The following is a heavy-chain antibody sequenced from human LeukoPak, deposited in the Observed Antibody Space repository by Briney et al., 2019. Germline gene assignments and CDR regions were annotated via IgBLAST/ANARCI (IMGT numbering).Heavy chain of an antibody. V-gene: IGHV3-23*01. D-gene: IGHD3-16*01. J-gene: IGHJ4*02. CDR2: ISSSGGGK. CDR3: AKDNADYPIYYFDS. CDR1: GFTFSTYA. Sequence: PGGSLRLSCAASGFTFSTYAMNWVRQAPGKGLEWVSGISSSGGGKFYADSVKGRFIISRDKSKSTLYLQMNSLRAEDAAVYYCAKDNADYPIYYFDSWGQGTLVTVSS.